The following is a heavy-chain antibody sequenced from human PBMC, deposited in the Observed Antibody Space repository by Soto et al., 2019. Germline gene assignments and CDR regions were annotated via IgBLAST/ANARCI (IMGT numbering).Heavy chain of an antibody. V-gene: IGHV4-34*01. CDR1: GGSFSGYY. Sequence: PSETLSLTCAVYGGSFSGYYWSWIRQPPGKGLEWIGEINHSGSTNYNPSLKSRVTISVDTSKNQFSLKLSSVTAADTAVYYCARGATYSDLWSGYYPRAQYNWPDTWGPGXLVTVYS. CDR3: ARGATYSDLWSGYYPRAQYNWPDT. D-gene: IGHD3-3*01. J-gene: IGHJ5*02. CDR2: INHSGST.